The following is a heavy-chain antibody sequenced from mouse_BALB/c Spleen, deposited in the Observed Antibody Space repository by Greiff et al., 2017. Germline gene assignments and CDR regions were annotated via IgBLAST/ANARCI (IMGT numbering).Heavy chain of an antibody. J-gene: IGHJ3*01. CDR2: IYPYNGGT. V-gene: IGHV1S29*02. Sequence: EVQLQQSGPELVKPGASVKISCKASGYTFTDYNMHWVKQSHGKSLEWIGYIYPYNGGTGYNQKFKSKATLTVDNSSSTAYMELRSLTSEDSAVYYCAIGQAYWGQGTLVTVSA. CDR1: GYTFTDYN. D-gene: IGHD3-3*01. CDR3: AIGQAY.